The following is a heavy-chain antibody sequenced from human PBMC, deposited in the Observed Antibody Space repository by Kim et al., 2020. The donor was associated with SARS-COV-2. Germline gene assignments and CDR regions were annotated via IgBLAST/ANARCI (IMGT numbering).Heavy chain of an antibody. CDR1: GFTFSSCA. CDR2: ISGSGGST. D-gene: IGHD3-3*01. CDR3: ARDEGSGYYLNGTDY. Sequence: GGSLRLSCAASGFTFSSCAMSWVRQAPGKGLEWVSAISGSGGSTYYADSVKGRFTISRDNSKNTLYLQMNSLRAEDTAVYYCARDEGSGYYLNGTDYWGLGTLVTVSS. J-gene: IGHJ4*02. V-gene: IGHV3-23*01.